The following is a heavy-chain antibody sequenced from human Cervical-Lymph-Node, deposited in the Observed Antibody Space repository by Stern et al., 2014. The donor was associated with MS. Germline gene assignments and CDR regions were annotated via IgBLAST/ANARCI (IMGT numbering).Heavy chain of an antibody. D-gene: IGHD3-22*01. CDR2: ISYDGSDK. CDR3: AREGVDYYDSSGTLDY. CDR1: GFSFSSYT. Sequence: QVQLVESGRGVVQPWRSLRLSCAASGFSFSSYTMHWVRQAPGQGLELVAVISYDGSDKYYADSMKCRFTISRDNSKNTLYLQMNSLRAEDTAVYYCAREGVDYYDSSGTLDYWGQGTLVTVSS. V-gene: IGHV3-30*04. J-gene: IGHJ4*02.